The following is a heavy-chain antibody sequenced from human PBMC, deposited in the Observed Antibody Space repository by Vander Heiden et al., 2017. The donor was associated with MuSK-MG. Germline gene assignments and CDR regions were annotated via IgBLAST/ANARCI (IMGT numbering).Heavy chain of an antibody. V-gene: IGHV3-43*01. CDR3: EKLTISGEEGIFDH. D-gene: IGHD3-3*01. J-gene: IGHJ4*02. Sequence: EVHLVESGGAVVQPGGSLRLSCAASGFPFDDYTMHWVRQPPGNGLEWVSLISWDCDLTYYADSVKGRFTISRDNSKNSRYLQMNSLTTEDTAVYFCEKLTISGEEGIFDHGGKGTLVTVSS. CDR1: GFPFDDYT. CDR2: ISWDCDLT.